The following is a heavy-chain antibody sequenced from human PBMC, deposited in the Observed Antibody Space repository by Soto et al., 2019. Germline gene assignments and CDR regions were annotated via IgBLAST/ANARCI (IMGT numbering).Heavy chain of an antibody. V-gene: IGHV4-59*01. D-gene: IGHD2-15*01. J-gene: IGHJ6*02. Sequence: SETLSLTCTVSGGSISSYYWSWIRQPPGKGLEWIGYIYYSGSTNYNPSLKSRVTISVDTSKNQFSLKLSSVTAADTAVYYCAGGGSCYCSGGSCYSCTNYYYGMDVWGQGTTVTVSS. CDR3: AGGGSCYCSGGSCYSCTNYYYGMDV. CDR2: IYYSGST. CDR1: GGSISSYY.